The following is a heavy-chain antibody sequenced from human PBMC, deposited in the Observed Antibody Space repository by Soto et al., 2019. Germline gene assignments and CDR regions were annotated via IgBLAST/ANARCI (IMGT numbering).Heavy chain of an antibody. CDR3: AGTRLDCRTTSCYEF. V-gene: IGHV1-18*01. CDR2: ISGYNGDK. Sequence: VLLVQSGDEVKKPGASVKVSCKASGYTFVNYGLSWLRQAPGQGLEWLAWISGYNGDKYYAQNIQGRVAMTTDTPTNTVYMHLKSLRSDDTAVYYCAGTRLDCRTTSCYEFWGQGTLVTVSS. J-gene: IGHJ4*02. CDR1: GYTFVNYG. D-gene: IGHD2-2*01.